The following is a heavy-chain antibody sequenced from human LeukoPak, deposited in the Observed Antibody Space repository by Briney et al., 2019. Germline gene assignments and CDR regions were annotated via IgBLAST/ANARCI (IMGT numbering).Heavy chain of an antibody. D-gene: IGHD3-10*01. CDR3: AKDISAHYYGSGSSAFDI. CDR1: GFTFDDYA. J-gene: IGHJ3*02. CDR2: ISWNSGSI. V-gene: IGHV3-9*01. Sequence: GGSLRLSCAASGFTFDDYAMHWVRQAPGKGLEWVSGISWNSGSIGYADSVKGRFTISRDNAKNSLYLQMNSLRAEDTALYYCAKDISAHYYGSGSSAFDIWGQGTMVTVSS.